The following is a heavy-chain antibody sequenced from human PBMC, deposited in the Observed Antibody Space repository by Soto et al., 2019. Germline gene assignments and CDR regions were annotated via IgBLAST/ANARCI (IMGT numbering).Heavy chain of an antibody. Sequence: PGGSLRLSCAASRFNFSAYGMHWVRQAPGKGLEWVAGISYDGVNKFYSASMKGRLTVSRDNAKNTFYLQMNSLRPADTPLYYCAKARYASGWSGLDTWGQGALVTVSS. CDR3: AKARYASGWSGLDT. V-gene: IGHV3-30*18. CDR2: ISYDGVNK. J-gene: IGHJ5*02. D-gene: IGHD6-19*01. CDR1: RFNFSAYG.